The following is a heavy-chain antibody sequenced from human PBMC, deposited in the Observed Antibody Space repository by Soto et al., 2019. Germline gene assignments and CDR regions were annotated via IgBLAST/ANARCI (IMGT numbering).Heavy chain of an antibody. V-gene: IGHV3-23*01. CDR1: GFTFSSYA. CDR2: ISGSGGST. Sequence: LRLSCAASGFTFSSYAMSWVRQAPGKGLEWVSAISGSGGSTYYADSVKGRFTISRDNSKNTLYLQMNSLRAEDTAVYYCAKTNAYYDFWSGYYFFDYWGQGALVTVSS. CDR3: AKTNAYYDFWSGYYFFDY. J-gene: IGHJ4*02. D-gene: IGHD3-3*01.